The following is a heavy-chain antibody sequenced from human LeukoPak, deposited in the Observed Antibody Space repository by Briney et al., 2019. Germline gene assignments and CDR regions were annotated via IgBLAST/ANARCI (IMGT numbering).Heavy chain of an antibody. CDR2: INPNSGGT. V-gene: IGHV1-2*06. J-gene: IGHJ4*02. CDR1: GYTFTGYY. CDR3: ARLGPPSGFVYPNFDY. Sequence: ASVKVSCKASGYTFTGYYMHWVRQAPGQGLEWMGRINPNSGGTNYAQKFQGRVTMTRDTSISTAYMELSRLRSDDTAVYYYARLGPPSGFVYPNFDYWGQGTLVTVSS. D-gene: IGHD2-2*02.